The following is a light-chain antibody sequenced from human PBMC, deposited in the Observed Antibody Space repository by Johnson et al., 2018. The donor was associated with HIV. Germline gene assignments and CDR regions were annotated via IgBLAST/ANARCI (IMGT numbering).Light chain of an antibody. V-gene: IGLV1-51*01. CDR2: DNN. CDR3: GTWDSSLKSGV. CDR1: SSNIGGHY. Sequence: QSVLTQPHSVSAAPGQKVTISCSGSSSNIGGHYVSWYQHLPGTAPKLLIYDNNKRTSGITDRFSGSKSGTSAALGITGLQTGDEADYYCGTWDSSLKSGVFGNGTKVTVL. J-gene: IGLJ1*01.